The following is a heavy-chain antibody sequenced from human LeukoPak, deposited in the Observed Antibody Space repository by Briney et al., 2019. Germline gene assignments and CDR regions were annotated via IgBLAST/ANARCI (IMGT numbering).Heavy chain of an antibody. CDR1: GFTFSTHP. CDR3: AKFFLPYLAGGTGSR. CDR2: ISDGGDST. J-gene: IGHJ4*02. D-gene: IGHD3-10*01. Sequence: PGGSLRLSCAASGFTFSTHPMIWLRQAPGMRREWGSSISDGGDSTHYADSVQGRFTISRDNSKNTLYLQMTSPRAEDTVLYYCAKFFLPYLAGGTGSRWGPGTLVTVSS. V-gene: IGHV3-23*01.